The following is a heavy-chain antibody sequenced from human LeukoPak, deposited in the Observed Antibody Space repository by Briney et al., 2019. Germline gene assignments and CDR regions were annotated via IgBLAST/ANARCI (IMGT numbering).Heavy chain of an antibody. CDR1: GGSISSGGYY. CDR3: ARERIAMVRVVLTDYYGMDV. Sequence: SETLSLTCTVSGGSISSGGYYWSWIRQHPGKGLEWIGYIYYSGSTYYNPSLKSRVTISVDTSKNQFSLKLSSVTAADTAVYYCARERIAMVRVVLTDYYGMDVWGQGTTVTVSS. V-gene: IGHV4-31*03. J-gene: IGHJ6*01. CDR2: IYYSGST. D-gene: IGHD3-10*01.